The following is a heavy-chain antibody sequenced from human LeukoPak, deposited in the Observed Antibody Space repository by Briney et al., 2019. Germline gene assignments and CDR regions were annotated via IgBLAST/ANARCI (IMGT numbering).Heavy chain of an antibody. CDR2: IYPGDSDT. CDR3: ARQWGDCSSTSCYSAY. V-gene: IGHV5-51*01. D-gene: IGHD2-2*01. CDR1: GYRFTSYW. J-gene: IGHJ4*02. Sequence: GESLQISCKGSGYRFTSYWIGWVRQMPGKGLEWMGIIYPGDSDTRYSPSFQGQVTISADKSISTAYLQWSSLKASDTAIYYCARQWGDCSSTSCYSAYWGQGTLVTVSS.